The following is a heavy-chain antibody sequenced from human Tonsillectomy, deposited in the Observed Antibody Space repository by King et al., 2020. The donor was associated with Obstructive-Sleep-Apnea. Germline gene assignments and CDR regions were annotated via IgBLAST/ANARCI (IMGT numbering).Heavy chain of an antibody. CDR3: ARDPESLGWFDP. V-gene: IGHV3-30*04. CDR2: ISYDGSNK. D-gene: IGHD3-10*01. J-gene: IGHJ5*02. Sequence: QVQLVESGGGVVQPGRSLRLSCAASGFTFSSYAMHWVRQAPGKGLEWVAVISYDGSNKYYADSVKGRFTISRDNSKNTLYLQMNSLRAEDTAVYYCARDPESLGWFDPWGHGTLVTVSS. CDR1: GFTFSSYA.